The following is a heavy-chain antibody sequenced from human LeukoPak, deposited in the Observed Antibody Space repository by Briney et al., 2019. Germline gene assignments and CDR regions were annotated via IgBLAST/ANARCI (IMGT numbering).Heavy chain of an antibody. V-gene: IGHV3-21*01. J-gene: IGHJ4*02. CDR3: ARDRAAADYDY. D-gene: IGHD6-13*01. Sequence: PGGSLRLSCAASGFIFSNYSMNWVRQAPGKGLEWVSFISGSSSYIYYADSVKGRFTISRDNAKNSLYLQMNSLRAEDTAVYYCARDRAAADYDYWGQGTLVTVSS. CDR2: ISGSSSYI. CDR1: GFIFSNYS.